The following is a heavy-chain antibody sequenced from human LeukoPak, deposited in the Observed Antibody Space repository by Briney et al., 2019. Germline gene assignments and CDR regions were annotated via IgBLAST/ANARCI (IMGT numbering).Heavy chain of an antibody. CDR2: FNSDGITT. CDR1: GFTFSDYW. Sequence: GFLRLSCAASGFTFSDYWMHWVRQAPGKGLVWVSRFNSDGITTSYADSVKGRFTISRDNAKNTLYLQMNSLRAEDTAVYYCARGRYYLDSWGQGTLVTVSS. CDR3: ARGRYYLDS. V-gene: IGHV3-74*01. J-gene: IGHJ4*02.